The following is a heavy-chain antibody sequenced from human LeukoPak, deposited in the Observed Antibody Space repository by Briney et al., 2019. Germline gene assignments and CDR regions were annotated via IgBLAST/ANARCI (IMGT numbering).Heavy chain of an antibody. V-gene: IGHV3-11*01. CDR3: ARVPTTVTYTDY. J-gene: IGHJ4*02. Sequence: GGSLRLSCEASGFTFGSFAMSWIRQAPGKGLEWVSYISTTGSTKYYADSVKGRFTISRDNAKNSLYLQTNSLRAEDTAVYYCARVPTTVTYTDYWGQGTLVTVSS. D-gene: IGHD4-17*01. CDR2: ISTTGSTK. CDR1: GFTFGSFA.